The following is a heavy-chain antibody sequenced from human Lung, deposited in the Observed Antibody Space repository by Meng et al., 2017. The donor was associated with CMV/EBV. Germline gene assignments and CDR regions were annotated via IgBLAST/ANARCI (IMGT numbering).Heavy chain of an antibody. Sequence: HGQLQEPGPGLVKPSGPLALTCAVSGGSINRSNWWSWVRQPPGKGLEWIGEIYHSGSTNYNPSLKSRVTISVDKSKNQFSLKLSSVTAADTAVYYCASFPPPGKQWLVTDYWGQGTLVTVSS. CDR1: GGSINRSNW. D-gene: IGHD6-19*01. CDR2: IYHSGST. J-gene: IGHJ4*02. CDR3: ASFPPPGKQWLVTDY. V-gene: IGHV4-4*02.